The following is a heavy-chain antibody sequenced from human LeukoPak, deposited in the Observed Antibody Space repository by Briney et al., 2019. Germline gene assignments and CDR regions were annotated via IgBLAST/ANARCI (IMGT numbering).Heavy chain of an antibody. Sequence: QSGGSLRLSCAASGFSFSSYSMNWVRQAPGKGLEWVSYISSSSSTIYYGDSVKGRFTISRDNSKNTLYLQMNSLRAEDTAVYYCARDFWSRTRGIAAAGTGDCWGQGTLVTVSS. CDR3: ARDFWSRTRGIAAAGTGDC. CDR1: GFSFSSYS. CDR2: ISSSSSTI. J-gene: IGHJ4*02. D-gene: IGHD6-13*01. V-gene: IGHV3-48*01.